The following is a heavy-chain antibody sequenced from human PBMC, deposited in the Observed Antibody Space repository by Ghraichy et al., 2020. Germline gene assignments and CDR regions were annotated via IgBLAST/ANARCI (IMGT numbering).Heavy chain of an antibody. D-gene: IGHD4-17*01. Sequence: GGSLRLSCVASGFTFSNYSMNWVRQAPGKGLEWVSFITSNSSFRSYADSVKGRFSVSRDNAKKSLYLQMNSLRDEDTAVYYCARGSTGVRYYYYDGMDVWGQGTTVTVSS. CDR3: ARGSTGVRYYYYDGMDV. J-gene: IGHJ6*02. V-gene: IGHV3-48*02. CDR2: ITSNSSFR. CDR1: GFTFSNYS.